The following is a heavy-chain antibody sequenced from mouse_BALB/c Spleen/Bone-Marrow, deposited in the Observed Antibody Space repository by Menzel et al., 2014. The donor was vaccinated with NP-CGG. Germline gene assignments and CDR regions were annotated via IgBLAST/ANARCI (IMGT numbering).Heavy chain of an antibody. V-gene: IGHV4-1*02. CDR2: INPGSSTI. D-gene: IGHD2-3*01. CDR3: ARLGYYGYFDY. Sequence: EVMLVESGGGLVQPGGSLKLSCAASGFDFSRYWMSWVRQAPGKGLEWIGEINPGSSTINYTPSLKDKFIISRDNAKNTLYLQMSKVRSEDTALYYCARLGYYGYFDYWGQGTSLTVSS. J-gene: IGHJ2*02. CDR1: GFDFSRYW.